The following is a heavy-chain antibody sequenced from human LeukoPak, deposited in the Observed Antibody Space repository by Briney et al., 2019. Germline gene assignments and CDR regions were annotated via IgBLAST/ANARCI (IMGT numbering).Heavy chain of an antibody. D-gene: IGHD4-17*01. V-gene: IGHV3-23*01. CDR1: GFTFATYH. J-gene: IGHJ4*02. CDR2: IGVSGDI. CDR3: AKDGDLYGHADY. Sequence: GGSLRLSCATSGFTFATYHMNWVRQAPGKGLDWVSTIGVSGDIYDADSVKGRFTISRDNSRKTLYLQMNSLRAEDSAVYYCAKDGDLYGHADYWGQGTLVTVSS.